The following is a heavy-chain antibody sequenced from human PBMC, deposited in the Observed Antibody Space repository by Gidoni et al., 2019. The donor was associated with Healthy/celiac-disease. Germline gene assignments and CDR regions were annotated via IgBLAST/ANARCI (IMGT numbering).Heavy chain of an antibody. J-gene: IGHJ3*02. V-gene: IGHV3-9*01. Sequence: EVQLVASGGGLVQPGRSLRLSCAASGFTFDDYAMHWVRQAPGKGLEWVSGISWNSGSIGYADSVKGRFTISRDNAKNSLYLQMNSLRAEDTALYYCAKSACGGRCAFDIWGQGTMVTVSS. CDR2: ISWNSGSI. D-gene: IGHD1-26*01. CDR1: GFTFDDYA. CDR3: AKSACGGRCAFDI.